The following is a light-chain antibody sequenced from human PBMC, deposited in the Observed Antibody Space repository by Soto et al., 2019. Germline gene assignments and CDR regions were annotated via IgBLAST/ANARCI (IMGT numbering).Light chain of an antibody. CDR2: VNSDGSH. J-gene: IGLJ1*01. CDR1: SGHSSYA. CDR3: QTWGTGILV. Sequence: QTVVTQSPSASASLGDSVKVTCTLSSGHSSYAIAWHQQQPEKGPRYLMKVNSDGSHSKGDGIPDRFSGSSSGAERYLTISSLRSEDEADYYCQTWGTGILVFGTGTKLTVL. V-gene: IGLV4-69*01.